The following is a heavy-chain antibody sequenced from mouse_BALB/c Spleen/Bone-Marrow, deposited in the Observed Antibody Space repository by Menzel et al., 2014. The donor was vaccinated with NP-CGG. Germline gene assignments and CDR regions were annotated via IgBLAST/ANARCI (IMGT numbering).Heavy chain of an antibody. CDR3: AREANWNSDY. CDR1: GYTFTSYY. CDR2: IYPGNVNT. D-gene: IGHD4-1*01. Sequence: CGPELVKPGASVRISCKASGYTFTSYYIHWVKQRPGQGLEWIGWIYPGNVNTKYNEKFKGKATLTADKSSSTAYMQLSSLTSEDSAVYFCAREANWNSDYWGQGTTLTVSS. V-gene: IGHV1S56*01. J-gene: IGHJ2*01.